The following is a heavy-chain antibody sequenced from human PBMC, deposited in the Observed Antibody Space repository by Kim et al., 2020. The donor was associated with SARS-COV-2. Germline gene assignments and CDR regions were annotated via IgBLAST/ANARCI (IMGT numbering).Heavy chain of an antibody. CDR1: GGSISSSSYY. D-gene: IGHD3-10*01. Sequence: SETLSLTCTVSGGSISSSSYYWGWIRQPPGKGLEWIGSIYYSGSTYYNPSLKSRVTISVDTSKNQFSLKLSSVTAADTAVYYCARGAYGSGSYYGDYWGQGTLVTVSS. CDR3: ARGAYGSGSYYGDY. CDR2: IYYSGST. J-gene: IGHJ4*02. V-gene: IGHV4-39*01.